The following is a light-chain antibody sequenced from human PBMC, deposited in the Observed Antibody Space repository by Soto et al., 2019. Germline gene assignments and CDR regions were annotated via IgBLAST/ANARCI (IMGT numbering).Light chain of an antibody. CDR2: EVS. Sequence: QSALTQPPSASGSPGQSVTISCTGTSSDVGGYNYVSWYQQHPGKAPKLMIYEVSKRPSGVPDRFSGSKSGNTASLTVSGLQAEDEADYYCSSYALNYVVFGGGTKLTVL. V-gene: IGLV2-8*01. CDR1: SSDVGGYNY. CDR3: SSYALNYVV. J-gene: IGLJ2*01.